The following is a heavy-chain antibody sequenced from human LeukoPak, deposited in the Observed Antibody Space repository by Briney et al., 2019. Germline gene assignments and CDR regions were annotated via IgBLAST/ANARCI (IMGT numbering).Heavy chain of an antibody. J-gene: IGHJ6*03. CDR1: GFTFDDYA. Sequence: PGGSLRLSCAASGFTFDDYAMHWVRQAPGKGLEWVSGISWKSGSIGYADSVKGRFTISRDNSKNTLYLQMNSLRAEDTAVYYCAKVHMVRGVYLYYYYYYVDVWGKGTTVTISS. CDR2: ISWKSGSI. CDR3: AKVHMVRGVYLYYYYYYVDV. D-gene: IGHD3-10*01. V-gene: IGHV3-9*01.